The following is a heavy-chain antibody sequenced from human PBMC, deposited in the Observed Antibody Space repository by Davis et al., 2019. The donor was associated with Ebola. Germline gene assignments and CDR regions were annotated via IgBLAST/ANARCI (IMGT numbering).Heavy chain of an antibody. D-gene: IGHD1-7*01. CDR3: ARGTYNWNSGDWFDP. Sequence: GESLKISCAASGFTFSSYWMSWVRQAPGKGLEWVANIKQDGSEKYYVDSVKGRFTISRDNAKNSLYLQMNSLRAEDTAVYYCARGTYNWNSGDWFDPWGQGTLVTVSS. CDR1: GFTFSSYW. V-gene: IGHV3-7*03. CDR2: IKQDGSEK. J-gene: IGHJ5*02.